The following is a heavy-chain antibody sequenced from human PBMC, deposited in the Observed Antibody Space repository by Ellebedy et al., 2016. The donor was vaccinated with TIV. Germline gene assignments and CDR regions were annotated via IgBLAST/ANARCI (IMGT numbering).Heavy chain of an antibody. CDR2: IIPIFGTA. V-gene: IGHV1-69*13. Sequence: SVKVSXKASGYTFTGYYMHWVRQAPGQGLEWMGGIIPIFGTANYAQKFQGRVTITADESTSTAYMELSSLRSEDTAVYYCARDRGGVVVPAAMRSWWFDPWGQGTLVTVSS. J-gene: IGHJ5*02. CDR3: ARDRGGVVVPAAMRSWWFDP. CDR1: GYTFTGYY. D-gene: IGHD2-2*01.